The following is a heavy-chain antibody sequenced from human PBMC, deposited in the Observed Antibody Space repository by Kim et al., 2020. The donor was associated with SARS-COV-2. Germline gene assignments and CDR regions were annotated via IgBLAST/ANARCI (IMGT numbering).Heavy chain of an antibody. CDR3: ARVGYGQRGTGKYYFDY. V-gene: IGHV4-59*13. CDR1: GGSISSYY. CDR2: IYYSGST. Sequence: SETLSLTCTVSGGSISSYYWSWIRQPPGKGLEWIGYIYYSGSTNYNPSLKSRVTISVDTTKNQFSLKLSSVTAADTAVYYCARVGYGQRGTGKYYFDYWGQRTLVTVSS. D-gene: IGHD5-12*01. J-gene: IGHJ4*02.